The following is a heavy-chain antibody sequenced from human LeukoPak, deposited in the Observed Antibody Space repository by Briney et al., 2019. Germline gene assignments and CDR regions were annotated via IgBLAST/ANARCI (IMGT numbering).Heavy chain of an antibody. J-gene: IGHJ4*02. Sequence: PGGSLRLSCAASGFTFSDYYMSWICQAPGKGLEWVSYISSSGSTIYYADSVKGRFTISRDNAKNSLYLQMNSLRAEDTAVYYCAREGTVLRFLESHGYFDYWGQGTLVTVSS. V-gene: IGHV3-11*01. CDR3: AREGTVLRFLESHGYFDY. D-gene: IGHD3-3*01. CDR2: ISSSGSTI. CDR1: GFTFSDYY.